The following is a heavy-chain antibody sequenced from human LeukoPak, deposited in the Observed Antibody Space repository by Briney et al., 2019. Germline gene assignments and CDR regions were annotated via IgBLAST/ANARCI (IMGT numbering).Heavy chain of an antibody. CDR3: AISQGSYYDTSGYLGEDY. D-gene: IGHD3-22*01. J-gene: IGHJ4*02. CDR2: ISAYSGNT. V-gene: IGHV1-18*01. CDR1: GYTFTNYG. Sequence: ASVKVSCKASGYTFTNYGIFWVRQAPGQGLEWMGWISAYSGNTNYAQKLQGRVTMTTETSTSTAYMELESLRSDDTAVYYCAISQGSYYDTSGYLGEDYWGQGTLVTVSS.